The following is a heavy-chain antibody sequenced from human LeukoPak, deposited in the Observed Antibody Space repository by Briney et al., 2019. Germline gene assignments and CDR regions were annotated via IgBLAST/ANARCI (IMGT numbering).Heavy chain of an antibody. CDR2: INPSGGST. CDR3: ARSRPYCSSTSCSPRLNWFDP. CDR1: GYTFTSYY. J-gene: IGHJ5*02. V-gene: IGHV1-46*01. D-gene: IGHD2-2*01. Sequence: GAPVKVSCKASGYTFTSYYMHWVRQAPGQGLEWMGIINPSGGSTSYAQKFQGRVTMTRDTSTSTVYMELSSLRSEDTAVYYCARSRPYCSSTSCSPRLNWFDPWGQGTLVTVSS.